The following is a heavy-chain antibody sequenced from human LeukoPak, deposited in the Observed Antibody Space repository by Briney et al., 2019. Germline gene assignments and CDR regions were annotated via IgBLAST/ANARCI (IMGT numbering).Heavy chain of an antibody. CDR1: GFTFSSYS. J-gene: IGHJ6*04. CDR3: ARAPAAPDL. Sequence: GGSLRLSWAAAGFTFSSYSMDWVRQAPGKGREWVSSISINSSYIYYADSVKGRFTISRDHAKTSLYLQMNSLRAEDPAVYYCARAPAAPDLWGKGTPVTVSS. CDR2: ISINSSYI. D-gene: IGHD6-25*01. V-gene: IGHV3-21*01.